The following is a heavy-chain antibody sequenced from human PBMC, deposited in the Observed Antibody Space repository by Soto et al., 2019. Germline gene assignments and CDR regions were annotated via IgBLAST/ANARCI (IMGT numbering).Heavy chain of an antibody. CDR3: ARVGVVGGGYYYYYYYMDV. J-gene: IGHJ6*03. D-gene: IGHD3-16*01. CDR1: GGSVSSFC. Sequence: TSETLSLTCYVSGGSVSSFCWTWIRQSPGKGLESIAYVCSSGSTNYNPSLKSRVTISVDTSKNQFSLKLSSVTAADTAVYYCARVGVVGGGYYYYYYYMDVWGKGTTVTVSS. CDR2: VCSSGST. V-gene: IGHV4-59*02.